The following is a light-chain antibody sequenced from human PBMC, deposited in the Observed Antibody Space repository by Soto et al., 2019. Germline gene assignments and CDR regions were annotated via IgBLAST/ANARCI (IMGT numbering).Light chain of an antibody. CDR1: SSDVGAYNL. CDR2: EGS. J-gene: IGLJ2*01. V-gene: IGLV2-23*01. CDR3: CSYDGRRTCV. Sequence: QSALTQPASVSGSPEQSITISCTGTSSDVGAYNLVSWYQQHPGKAPRLIIYEGSKRPSGISHRFSGSKSDKAASLTISGLREEDAAHYHCCSYDGRRTCVFGGGTKLTVL.